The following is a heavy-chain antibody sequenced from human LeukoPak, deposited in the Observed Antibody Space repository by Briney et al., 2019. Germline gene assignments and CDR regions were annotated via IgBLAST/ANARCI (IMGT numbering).Heavy chain of an antibody. D-gene: IGHD5-18*01. V-gene: IGHV3-30-3*01. CDR2: ISYDGSNK. Sequence: PGGSLRLSCAASGFTFSSYAMHRVRQAPGKGLEWVAVISYDGSNKYYADSVKGRFTISRDNSKNTLYLQMNSLRAEDTAVYYCARASIQLWPGGFDPWGQGTLVTVSS. J-gene: IGHJ5*02. CDR3: ARASIQLWPGGFDP. CDR1: GFTFSSYA.